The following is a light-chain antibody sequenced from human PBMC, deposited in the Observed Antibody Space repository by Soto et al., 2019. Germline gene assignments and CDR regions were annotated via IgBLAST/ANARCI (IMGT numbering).Light chain of an antibody. Sequence: EIVLTQSPATLSLSPGERATLSCRASQSVSDYLAWYQQKPGQAPRLLIDDASHRATGIPARFSGSGFGTDFTLTISSLEPEDFAVYYCEQRSIWPLYTFGQGTKVDIK. CDR1: QSVSDY. CDR3: EQRSIWPLYT. V-gene: IGKV3-11*01. J-gene: IGKJ2*01. CDR2: DAS.